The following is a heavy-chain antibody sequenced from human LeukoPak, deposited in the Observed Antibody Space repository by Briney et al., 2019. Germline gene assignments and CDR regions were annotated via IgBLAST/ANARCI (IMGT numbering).Heavy chain of an antibody. CDR1: GYSFTAYW. CDR2: IYPHDSDT. J-gene: IGHJ3*02. CDR3: ARHKGGRPHGIEI. D-gene: IGHD3-16*01. Sequence: GESLKISCEGSGYSFTAYWIGWVRQMPGKGLEWMGIIYPHDSDTRYSPSFQGQVTISADKSISTAYLQWSSLKASDTAMYYCARHKGGRPHGIEIWGQGTMVTVSS. V-gene: IGHV5-51*01.